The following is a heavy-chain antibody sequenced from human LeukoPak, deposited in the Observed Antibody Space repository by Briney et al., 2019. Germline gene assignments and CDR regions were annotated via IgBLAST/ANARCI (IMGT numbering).Heavy chain of an antibody. CDR2: ISDSGGST. Sequence: GGSLRLSCAASGFTFSSYWMSWVRQAPGKGLEWVSAISDSGGSTYYADSVKGRFTISRDNSKNTLYLQMNSLRAEDTAVYYCAKDGRGSSWYYYYYGMDVWGQGTTVTVSS. V-gene: IGHV3-23*01. CDR3: AKDGRGSSWYYYYYGMDV. J-gene: IGHJ6*02. CDR1: GFTFSSYW. D-gene: IGHD6-13*01.